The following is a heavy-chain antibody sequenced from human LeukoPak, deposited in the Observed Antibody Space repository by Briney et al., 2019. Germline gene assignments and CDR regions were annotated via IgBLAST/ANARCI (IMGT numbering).Heavy chain of an antibody. CDR2: ISAYNGNT. Sequence: ASVNVSGKASGYTFTSYGISWVRQAPGQGLEWMGWISAYNGNTNYAQKLQGRVTMTTDTSTSTAYMELRSLRSDDTAVYYCAREGDLTYDYSGMDVWGQGTTVTVSS. J-gene: IGHJ6*02. D-gene: IGHD1-26*01. CDR3: AREGDLTYDYSGMDV. CDR1: GYTFTSYG. V-gene: IGHV1-18*01.